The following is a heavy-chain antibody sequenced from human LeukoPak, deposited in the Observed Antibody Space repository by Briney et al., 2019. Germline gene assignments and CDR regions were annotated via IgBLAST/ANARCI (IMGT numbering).Heavy chain of an antibody. J-gene: IGHJ4*02. Sequence: GGSLRLSCAASGFTFSSYGMHWVRQAPGKGLEWVAFIRYDGSNKYYADSVKGRFTISRDNSKNTLYLQMNSLRAEDTAVYYCAKPDFRVAVTPDYWGQGTLVTVSS. CDR3: AKPDFRVAVTPDY. D-gene: IGHD4-23*01. V-gene: IGHV3-30*02. CDR1: GFTFSSYG. CDR2: IRYDGSNK.